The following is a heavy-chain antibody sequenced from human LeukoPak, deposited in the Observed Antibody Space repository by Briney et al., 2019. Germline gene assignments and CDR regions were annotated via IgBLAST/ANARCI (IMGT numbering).Heavy chain of an antibody. D-gene: IGHD6-13*01. V-gene: IGHV3-48*01. CDR2: ISSSSSTI. Sequence: GGSLRLSCAASGFTFSSYSMNWVRQAPGKGLEWVSYISSSSSTIYYADSVKGRFTISRDNSKNTLYLQMNSLRAEDTAVYYCAKGPRAAGTDDYWGQGTLDTVSS. CDR3: AKGPRAAGTDDY. CDR1: GFTFSSYS. J-gene: IGHJ4*02.